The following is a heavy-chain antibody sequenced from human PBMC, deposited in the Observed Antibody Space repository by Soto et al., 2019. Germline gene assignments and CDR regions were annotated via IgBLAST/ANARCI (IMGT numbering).Heavy chain of an antibody. CDR2: INHSGST. CDR3: ARGLLGYCSSTSCYRYGDYYYYYGMDV. J-gene: IGHJ6*02. V-gene: IGHV4-34*01. D-gene: IGHD2-2*02. Sequence: TCAVYGGSFSGYYWSWIRQPPGKGLEWIGEINHSGSTNYNPSLKSRVTISVDTSKNQFSLKLSSVTAADTAVYYCARGLLGYCSSTSCYRYGDYYYYYGMDVWGQGTTVTVSS. CDR1: GGSFSGYY.